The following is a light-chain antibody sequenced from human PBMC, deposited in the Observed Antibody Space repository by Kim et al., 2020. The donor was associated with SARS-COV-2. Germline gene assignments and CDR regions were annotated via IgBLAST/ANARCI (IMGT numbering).Light chain of an antibody. CDR1: SADIGSNY. J-gene: IGLJ3*02. V-gene: IGLV1-47*02. Sequence: GQRVTISCSESSADIGSNYVSWYQHLPGTAPKLLIYSNSERPSGVPDRFSGSKSGTSASLAISGLRSKDEADYYCVTWDDSLSGPVFGGGTQLTVL. CDR2: SNS. CDR3: VTWDDSLSGPV.